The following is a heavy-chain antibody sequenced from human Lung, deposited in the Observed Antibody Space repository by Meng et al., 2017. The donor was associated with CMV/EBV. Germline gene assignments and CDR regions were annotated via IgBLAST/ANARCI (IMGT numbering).Heavy chain of an antibody. CDR1: GFTLSSYG. CDR2: IRYDGSNT. D-gene: IGHD5-12*01. J-gene: IGHJ4*02. CDR3: ANRYSGFEDVWYFDY. Sequence: GESLKISCAMSGFTLSSYGMHWVRQAPGKGLEWVAFIRYDGSNTYYADSVKGRFTISRDNSKNTLYLQMNSLRAEDTAVYYCANRYSGFEDVWYFDYWGQGKXVXVSS. V-gene: IGHV3-30*02.